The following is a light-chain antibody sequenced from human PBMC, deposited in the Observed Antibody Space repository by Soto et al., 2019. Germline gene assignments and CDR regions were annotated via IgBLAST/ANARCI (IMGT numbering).Light chain of an antibody. Sequence: EIVLTQSPGTLPLSPGERATLSCRASQSVAYTYLAWYQQKPGQAPRVLIDGAFSRDTGIPDRFSGSESGADLTLPISPLEFEDFAVYSCQQYCNSPLPVGGGTKV. V-gene: IGKV3-20*01. CDR1: QSVAYTY. J-gene: IGKJ4*01. CDR2: GAF. CDR3: QQYCNSPLP.